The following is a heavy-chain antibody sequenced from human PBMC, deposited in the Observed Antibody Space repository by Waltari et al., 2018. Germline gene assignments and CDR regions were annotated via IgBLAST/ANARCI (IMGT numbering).Heavy chain of an antibody. J-gene: IGHJ4*02. V-gene: IGHV4-39*01. CDR1: GGSISSTSYY. D-gene: IGHD2-15*01. Sequence: QLQLQESGPGLVKPSETLSLICSISGGSISSTSYYWGWIRQLPGKGLEWIGSFIYNGNTYYNPSLKSRISFFVDTSKNQFLLQLRSVTAADTAMYYCARPGRVGGGSLMGLDYWGQGTLVTVSS. CDR2: FIYNGNT. CDR3: ARPGRVGGGSLMGLDY.